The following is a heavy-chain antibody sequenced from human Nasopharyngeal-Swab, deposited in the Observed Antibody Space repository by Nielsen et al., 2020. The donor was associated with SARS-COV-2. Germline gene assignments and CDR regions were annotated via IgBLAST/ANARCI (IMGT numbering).Heavy chain of an antibody. CDR3: ARLPRNNWRLDS. Sequence: GESLKISCAASGFNFGNYWMSWVRQAPGKRLEWVANITEDGSEKDYVDSVKGRFTISRDNAKNSLYLQMNSLRVEDTAVYFCARLPRNNWRLDSWGQGILVTVS. D-gene: IGHD1-20*01. CDR1: GFNFGNYW. CDR2: ITEDGSEK. J-gene: IGHJ4*02. V-gene: IGHV3-7*03.